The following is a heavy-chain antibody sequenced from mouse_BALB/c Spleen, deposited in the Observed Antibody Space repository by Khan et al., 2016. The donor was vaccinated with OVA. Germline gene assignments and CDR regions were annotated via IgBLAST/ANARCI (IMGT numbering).Heavy chain of an antibody. CDR2: ISPGSGSP. CDR3: ARSNYYGSGLDAMDY. D-gene: IGHD1-1*01. J-gene: IGHJ4*01. CDR1: GYTFTSYW. V-gene: IGHV1S41*01. Sequence: DLVKPGASVKLSCKASGYTFTSYWINWIKQRPGQGLEWIGHISPGSGSPYYNKMFTVKSTLPVDTSSTTAYIQLSSLSSEDSAIYSCARSNYYGSGLDAMDYWGQGTSVTVSS.